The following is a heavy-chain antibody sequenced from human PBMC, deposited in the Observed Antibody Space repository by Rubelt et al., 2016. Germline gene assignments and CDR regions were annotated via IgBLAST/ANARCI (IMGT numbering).Heavy chain of an antibody. J-gene: IGHJ4*02. CDR1: GGSISSSSYY. V-gene: IGHV4-39*07. CDR2: IYYSGST. D-gene: IGHD1-7*01. Sequence: QLQLQESGPGLVKPSETLSLTCTVSGGSISSSSYYWGWIRQPPGKGLEWIGSIYYSGSTYYNPSLKSRVTISVETAKNQFSLKLSSVTAADSAVYYCAGDPRAGTTSFDYWGQGTLVTVSS. CDR3: AGDPRAGTTSFDY.